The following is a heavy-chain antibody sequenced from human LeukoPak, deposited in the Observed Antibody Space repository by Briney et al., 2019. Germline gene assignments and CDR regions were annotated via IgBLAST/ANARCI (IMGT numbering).Heavy chain of an antibody. V-gene: IGHV1-8*01. CDR2: MNPNSGNT. CDR3: ARSRDYDSSGDFDY. D-gene: IGHD3-22*01. Sequence: GASVKVSCKASGYTFTSYDINWVRQAAGQGLEWMGWMNPNSGNTGYAQKFQGRVTMTRNTSISTAYMELSSLRSEDTAVYYCARSRDYDSSGDFDYWGQGTLVTVSS. CDR1: GYTFTSYD. J-gene: IGHJ4*02.